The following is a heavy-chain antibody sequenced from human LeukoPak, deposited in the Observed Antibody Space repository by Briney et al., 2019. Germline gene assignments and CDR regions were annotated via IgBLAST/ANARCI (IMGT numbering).Heavy chain of an antibody. CDR2: ISGSGGST. J-gene: IGHJ4*02. CDR1: GFTFSSYA. Sequence: GGSPRLSCAASGFTFSSYAMSWVRQAPGKGLEWVSAISGSGGSTYYADSVKGRFTISRDNSKNTLYLQMNSLRAEDTAVYYCAKVDCSSTSCYVAVAGTVYFDYWGQGTLVTVSS. CDR3: AKVDCSSTSCYVAVAGTVYFDY. D-gene: IGHD2-2*01. V-gene: IGHV3-23*01.